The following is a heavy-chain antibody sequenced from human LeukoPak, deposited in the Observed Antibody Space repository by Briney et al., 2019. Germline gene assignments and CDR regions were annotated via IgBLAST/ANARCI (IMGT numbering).Heavy chain of an antibody. Sequence: GGSLRLSCAASGFSISNFWMHWVRQAPGKGLVWVSRINSDGSSTTYADSVKGRFTISRDNAKDTLYLQANSLRAEDTAVYYCARFAGYSSSWPLDYWGQGTLVTVSS. CDR2: INSDGSST. D-gene: IGHD6-13*01. CDR1: GFSISNFW. CDR3: ARFAGYSSSWPLDY. V-gene: IGHV3-74*01. J-gene: IGHJ4*02.